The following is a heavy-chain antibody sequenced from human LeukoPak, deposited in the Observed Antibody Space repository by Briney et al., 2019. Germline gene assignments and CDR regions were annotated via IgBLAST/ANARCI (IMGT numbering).Heavy chain of an antibody. D-gene: IGHD6-6*01. Sequence: PGGSLRLSCVASGFTVSSDYMSWVRQAPGKGLEWVSVIYSGGTTFYADSMKGRFTISRDNSKNTLYLQMHSLRAEDTAVYYCARSGTITAARLFDSVGQGTLVTVSS. CDR1: GFTVSSDY. CDR3: ARSGTITAARLFDS. V-gene: IGHV3-53*01. J-gene: IGHJ4*02. CDR2: IYSGGTT.